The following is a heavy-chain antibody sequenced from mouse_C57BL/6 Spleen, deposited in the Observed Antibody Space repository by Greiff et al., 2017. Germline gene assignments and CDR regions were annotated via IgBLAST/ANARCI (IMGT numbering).Heavy chain of an antibody. J-gene: IGHJ2*01. CDR2: ISSGSSTI. Sequence: EVKLMESGGGLVKPGGSLKLSCAASGFTFSDYGMHWVRQAPEKGLEWVAYISSGSSTIYYADTVKGRFTISRDNAMNTLFLQMTSLRSEDTAMYYCARHYYGSSYDYSGQGTTLTVSS. CDR1: GFTFSDYG. D-gene: IGHD1-1*01. V-gene: IGHV5-17*01. CDR3: ARHYYGSSYDY.